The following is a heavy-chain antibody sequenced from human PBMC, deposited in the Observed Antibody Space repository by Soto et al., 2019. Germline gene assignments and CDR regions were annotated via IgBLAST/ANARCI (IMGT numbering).Heavy chain of an antibody. V-gene: IGHV3-7*03. CDR3: ARDHMILPAHDFFYGSDV. D-gene: IGHD3-22*01. Sequence: GGSLRLSCEVSGFTFSMYSMSWVRQSPGKGLEWVAKIPQDGVDGHYADSVKGRCTISRDNGKNSLYLQLNNLRAEDAAVYYCARDHMILPAHDFFYGSDVWGRGATV. CDR2: IPQDGVDG. J-gene: IGHJ6*02. CDR1: GFTFSMYS.